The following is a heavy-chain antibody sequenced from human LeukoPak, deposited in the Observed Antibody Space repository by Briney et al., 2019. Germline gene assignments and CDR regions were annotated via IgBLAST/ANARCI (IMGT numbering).Heavy chain of an antibody. Sequence: GGSLRLSCAASGFTFSSNSMNWVRQAPGKGLEWVSSISSSSSRYVYYADSVKGRFTISRDNAKNSLYLQMNSLRAEDTAVYYCARTTTSGWEWGQGTLVTVSS. J-gene: IGHJ4*02. CDR1: GFTFSSNS. D-gene: IGHD6-19*01. CDR2: ISSSSSRYV. V-gene: IGHV3-21*01. CDR3: ARTTTSGWE.